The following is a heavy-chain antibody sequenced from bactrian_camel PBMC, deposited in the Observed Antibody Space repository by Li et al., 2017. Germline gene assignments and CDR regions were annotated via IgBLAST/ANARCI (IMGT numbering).Heavy chain of an antibody. CDR1: GGC. CDR2: IYAATGRT. J-gene: IGHJ6*01. Sequence: HVQLVESGGGSVQAGGSLRLSCVGGGGCMGWFRQAPGKEREGVATIYAATGRTTYADSVQGRFIISQDNAKNAGYLQMNSLESEDTGMYYCAADQGAYGGTCSFAHLEIFGYWGQGTQVTVS. CDR3: AADQGAYGGTCSFAHLEIFGY. V-gene: IGHV3S54*01. D-gene: IGHD5*01.